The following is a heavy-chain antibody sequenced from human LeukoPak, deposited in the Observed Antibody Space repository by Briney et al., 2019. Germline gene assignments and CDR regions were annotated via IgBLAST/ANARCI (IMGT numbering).Heavy chain of an antibody. CDR1: GYTFTSYG. J-gene: IGHJ4*02. D-gene: IGHD6-13*01. V-gene: IGHV1-18*01. CDR3: ARVRIAAAGSDY. CDR2: ISAYNGDT. Sequence: ASVKVSCKASGYTFTSYGISWVRQAPGQGLEWMGRISAYNGDTNCAQKLQGRVTMTTDTSTRTAYMELRSLRSDDTAVYYCARVRIAAAGSDYWGQGTLVTVSS.